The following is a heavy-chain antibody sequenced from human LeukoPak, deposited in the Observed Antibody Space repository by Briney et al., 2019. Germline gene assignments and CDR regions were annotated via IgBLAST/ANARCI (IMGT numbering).Heavy chain of an antibody. CDR1: GFTFSSYG. J-gene: IGHJ6*03. D-gene: IGHD5-12*01. Sequence: PGGSLRLSCAASGFTFSSYGMHWVRQAPGKGLEWVAFIRYDGSNKYYADSVKGRFTISRDNSKNTLYLQMKSLRAEDTAVYYCAKGGGYEAQYYYYLDVWARGPRSPSP. CDR2: IRYDGSNK. CDR3: AKGGGYEAQYYYYLDV. V-gene: IGHV3-30*02.